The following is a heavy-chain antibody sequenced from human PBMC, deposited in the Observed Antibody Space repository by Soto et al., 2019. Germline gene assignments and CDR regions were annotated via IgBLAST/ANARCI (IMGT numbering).Heavy chain of an antibody. Sequence: QVQLVESGGGVVQPGRSLRLSCAASGFTFSSYAMHWVRQAPGKGLEWVAIISYDGSNKYYADSVKGRFTISRDNSKNTLFLKLTSLRVGDTAVYYWAGGSGGGAFDIGGQGTMVTVSS. CDR1: GFTFSSYA. V-gene: IGHV3-30-3*01. J-gene: IGHJ3*02. CDR2: ISYDGSNK. D-gene: IGHD3-16*01. CDR3: AGGSGGGAFDI.